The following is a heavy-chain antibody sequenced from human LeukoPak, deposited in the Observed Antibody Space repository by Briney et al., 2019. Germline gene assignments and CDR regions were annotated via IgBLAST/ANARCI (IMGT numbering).Heavy chain of an antibody. D-gene: IGHD3-16*01. V-gene: IGHV4-34*01. CDR1: GGSFSGYY. J-gene: IGHJ4*02. CDR3: ARGADFYKGGVD. Sequence: PSETLSLTCGVFGGSFSGYYLSWTRQPPGKSLEWIGEIHPSGRTDCNPSLKSRVTMSVDTSKNQFSLRLSSVTAADTAMYYCARGADFYKGGVDWGQGTLVTVSS. CDR2: IHPSGRT.